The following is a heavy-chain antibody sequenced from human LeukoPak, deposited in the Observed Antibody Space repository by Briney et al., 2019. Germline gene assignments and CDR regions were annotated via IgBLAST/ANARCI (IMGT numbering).Heavy chain of an antibody. Sequence: GGSLRLSCAASGFTFSDYYMSWIRQAPGKGLEWLSYISRNGNTIYYAESVKGRFTFSRDNAKNSLYLQLNSLRVEDMAVYYCARVIPYSGYGYYYYGMDVWGQGTTVTVSS. CDR2: ISRNGNTI. CDR1: GFTFSDYY. J-gene: IGHJ6*02. D-gene: IGHD5-12*01. CDR3: ARVIPYSGYGYYYYGMDV. V-gene: IGHV3-11*04.